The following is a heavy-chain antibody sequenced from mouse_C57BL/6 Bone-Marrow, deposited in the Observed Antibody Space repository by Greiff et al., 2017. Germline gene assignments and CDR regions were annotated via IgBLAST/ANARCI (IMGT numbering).Heavy chain of an antibody. CDR2: INPYNGGT. CDR3: ARGYGSFAY. D-gene: IGHD2-2*01. CDR1: GYTFTDYY. J-gene: IGHJ3*01. V-gene: IGHV1-19*01. Sequence: VQLQQSGPVLVKPGASVKMSCKASGYTFTDYYMNWVKQSHGKSLEWIGVINPYNGGTSYNQKFKGKATLTVDKSSSTAYMELNSLTSEDSAVYYCARGYGSFAYWGQGTLVTVSA.